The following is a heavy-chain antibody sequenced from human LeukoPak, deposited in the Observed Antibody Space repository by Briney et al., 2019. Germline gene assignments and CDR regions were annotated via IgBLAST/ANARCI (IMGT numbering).Heavy chain of an antibody. CDR3: AREGTQVTMVRGVIGI. CDR2: IIPILGIA. D-gene: IGHD3-10*01. CDR1: GGTFSSYT. V-gene: IGHV1-69*04. J-gene: IGHJ3*02. Sequence: SVKVSCKASGGTFSSYTISWVRQAPGQGLEWMGRIIPILGIANYAQKFQGRVTITADKSTSTAYMELSSLRSEDTAVYYCAREGTQVTMVRGVIGIRGQGTMVTVSS.